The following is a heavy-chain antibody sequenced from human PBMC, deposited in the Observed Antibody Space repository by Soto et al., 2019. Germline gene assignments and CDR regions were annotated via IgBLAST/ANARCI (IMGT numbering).Heavy chain of an antibody. CDR1: GFTFSSYG. Sequence: PGGSLRLSCAASGFTFSSYGMHWVRQAPGKGLEWVAVIWHDGKNKYYADSAKGRFTISRDNSKNTLYLQMNSLRAEDTAVYYCAKDRDYSLAFDYWGQGTLVTVSS. J-gene: IGHJ4*02. CDR3: AKDRDYSLAFDY. D-gene: IGHD2-15*01. CDR2: IWHDGKNK. V-gene: IGHV3-33*06.